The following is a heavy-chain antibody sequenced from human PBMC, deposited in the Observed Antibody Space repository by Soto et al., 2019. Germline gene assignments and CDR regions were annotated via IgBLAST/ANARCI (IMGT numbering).Heavy chain of an antibody. CDR2: VFLTGST. CDR3: AREDGDFVYVH. Sequence: QVQLRESGPGLLRPSETLSLTCTVSGGSIRNYYLTWIRQSPGKGLELIGHVFLTGSTKYSPSPEGRVTISVDTSQNQFSLSLTSVTTADTAVYYCAREDGDFVYVHWGQGTLVTVSS. D-gene: IGHD4-17*01. V-gene: IGHV4-59*01. CDR1: GGSIRNYY. J-gene: IGHJ4*02.